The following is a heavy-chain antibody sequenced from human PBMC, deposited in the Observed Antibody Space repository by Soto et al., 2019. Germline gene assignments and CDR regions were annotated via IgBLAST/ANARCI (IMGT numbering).Heavy chain of an antibody. Sequence: QVQLVESGGGVVQPGRSLRLSCAASGFTFSSYGMHWVRQAPGKGLEWVAVISYDGSNKYYADSVKGRFTISRDNSKTTLHLQMNSLSAEDTAVYYCARLGSGSSNYYGMDVWGQGTTVTVSS. CDR2: ISYDGSNK. CDR1: GFTFSSYG. CDR3: ARLGSGSSNYYGMDV. V-gene: IGHV3-30*03. D-gene: IGHD1-26*01. J-gene: IGHJ6*02.